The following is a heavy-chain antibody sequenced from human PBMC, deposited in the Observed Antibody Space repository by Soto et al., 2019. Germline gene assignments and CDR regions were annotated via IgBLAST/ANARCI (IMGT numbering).Heavy chain of an antibody. J-gene: IGHJ6*02. D-gene: IGHD4-17*01. CDR3: AKDPHDYGDRYYYYYGMDV. CDR1: GFTFSSYA. CDR2: ISGSGGST. V-gene: IGHV3-23*01. Sequence: EVQLLESGGGLVQPGGSLRLSCAAFGFTFSSYAMSWVRQAPGKGLEWVSAISGSGGSTYYADSVKGRFTISRDNSKNTLYLQMNSLRAEDTAVYYCAKDPHDYGDRYYYYYGMDVWGQGTTVTVSS.